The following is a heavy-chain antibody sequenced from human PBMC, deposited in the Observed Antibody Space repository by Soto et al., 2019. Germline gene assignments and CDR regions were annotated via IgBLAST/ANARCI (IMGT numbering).Heavy chain of an antibody. J-gene: IGHJ3*02. CDR2: INPNSGGT. CDR1: GYTFTGYY. D-gene: IGHD6-13*01. CDR3: ARGGSVIAAAGTGAFDI. Sequence: ASVKVSCKASGYTFTGYYMHWVRQAPGQGLEWMGWINPNSGGTNYAQKFQGWVTMTRDTSISTAYMELSRLRSDDTAVYYCARGGSVIAAAGTGAFDIWGQGTMVTVSS. V-gene: IGHV1-2*04.